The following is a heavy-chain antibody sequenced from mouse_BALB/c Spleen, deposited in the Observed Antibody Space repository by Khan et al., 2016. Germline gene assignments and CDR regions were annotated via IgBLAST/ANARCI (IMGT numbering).Heavy chain of an antibody. D-gene: IGHD2-3*01. V-gene: IGHV9-3-1*01. CDR3: ARQGKYVYWAYYFDY. CDR2: INTYTGKP. J-gene: IGHJ2*01. CDR1: GYTFTNYG. Sequence: QIQLVQSGPELKKPGETVKISCKTSGYTFTNYGMNWVKQAPGKGLKWMGWINTYTGKPTYADDFKGRFAFSLETSANTAYLQINNLKTEYTATXFCARQGKYVYWAYYFDYWGQGTTLAVSA.